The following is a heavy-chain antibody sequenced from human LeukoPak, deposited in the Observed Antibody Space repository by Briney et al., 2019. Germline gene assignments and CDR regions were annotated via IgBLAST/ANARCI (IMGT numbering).Heavy chain of an antibody. V-gene: IGHV4-30-4*01. J-gene: IGHJ6*02. Sequence: SETLPLTCRVTGDPLPSGDYFWRWVRQPPGKGLAWVGYIYHTGSSYCNPSLKNRLSLSVDTSKNQFSLNLTSVTVAYTARYFCARLGDLGMDVWGQGTTVSVFS. CDR2: IYHTGSS. D-gene: IGHD3-16*01. CDR3: ARLGDLGMDV. CDR1: GDPLPSGDYF.